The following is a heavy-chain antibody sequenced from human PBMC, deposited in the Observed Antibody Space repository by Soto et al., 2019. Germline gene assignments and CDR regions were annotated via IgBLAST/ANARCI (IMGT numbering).Heavy chain of an antibody. J-gene: IGHJ4*02. Sequence: ASVKVSCKASGGTFSSYAISWVRQAPGQGLEWMGGIIPIFGTANYAQKFQGRVTITADKSTGTAYMELSSLRSEDTAVYYCARTTTVVLGYYFDYWGQGTLVTVSS. CDR2: IIPIFGTA. CDR1: GGTFSSYA. D-gene: IGHD4-17*01. CDR3: ARTTTVVLGYYFDY. V-gene: IGHV1-69*06.